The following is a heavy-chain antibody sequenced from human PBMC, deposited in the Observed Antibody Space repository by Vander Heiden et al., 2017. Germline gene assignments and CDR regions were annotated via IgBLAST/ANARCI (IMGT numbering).Heavy chain of an antibody. D-gene: IGHD1-26*01. V-gene: IGHV3-15*01. CDR1: GFTFNDAW. J-gene: IGHJ4*02. CDR2: IKSKTVGGTT. CDR3: ATTSTIVGGNRVNFDY. Sequence: EVQLVESGGGLVKPGGSLRLSCEDSGFTFNDAWRSWVRQAPGKGLEWVGRIKSKTVGGTTDYAAPVKGRFTISRDDSRNTMYLQMNSLKTEDTAVYYCATTSTIVGGNRVNFDYWGQGTLVTVSS.